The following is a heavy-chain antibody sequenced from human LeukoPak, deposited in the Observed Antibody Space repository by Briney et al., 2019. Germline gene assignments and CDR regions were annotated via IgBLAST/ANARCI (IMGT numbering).Heavy chain of an antibody. CDR1: GFTFSDYY. CDR3: ARCGTPNNYYGYGVDV. D-gene: IGHD1-26*01. CDR2: FSVSGSYT. V-gene: IGHV3-11*03. Sequence: KTGGSLRLSCAASGFTFSDYYMSWIRQAPGKGLEWISYFSVSGSYTNYADSVKGRFTISRDNAKNSLYLQMISLRAEDTAVYYCARCGTPNNYYGYGVDVWGQGTTVIVSS. J-gene: IGHJ6*02.